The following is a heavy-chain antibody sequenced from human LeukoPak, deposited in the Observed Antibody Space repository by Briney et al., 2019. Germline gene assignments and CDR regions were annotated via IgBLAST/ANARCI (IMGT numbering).Heavy chain of an antibody. J-gene: IGHJ6*03. CDR2: INTNTGNP. CDR1: GYTFTSYA. Sequence: ASVKVSCKASGYTFTSYAMNWVRQAPGQGLEWMGWINTNTGNPTYVQGFTGRFVFSLDTSVSTAYLQISSLKAEDTAVYYCARRGLEVRGVSYYYYYMDVWGKGTTVTVSS. CDR3: ARRGLEVRGVSYYYYYMDV. D-gene: IGHD3-10*01. V-gene: IGHV7-4-1*02.